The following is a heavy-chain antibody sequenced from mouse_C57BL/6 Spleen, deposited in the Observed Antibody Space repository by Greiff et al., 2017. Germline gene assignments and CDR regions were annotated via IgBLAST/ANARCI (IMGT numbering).Heavy chain of an antibody. D-gene: IGHD1-1*01. CDR1: GYAFSNSW. J-gene: IGHJ3*01. CDR2: IYPGDGDT. Sequence: VQLQQSGPELVKPGASVKLSCKASGYAFSNSWMNWVKQRPGKGLEWIGRIYPGDGDTTYNGKFKGKATLTGDKSSSTAYMQLSSLTSEDSSVCVYESGGYYYGFADWGQGTLVTVSA. CDR3: ESGGYYYGFAD. V-gene: IGHV1-82*01.